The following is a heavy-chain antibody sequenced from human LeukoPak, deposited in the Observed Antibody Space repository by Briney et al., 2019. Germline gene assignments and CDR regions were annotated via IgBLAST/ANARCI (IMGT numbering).Heavy chain of an antibody. CDR3: ARDSLAVAGTVQGYYYYGMDV. J-gene: IGHJ6*02. Sequence: SVKVSCKASGGTFSSYAISWVRQAPGQGLEWMGGIIPIFGTANYAQKFQGRVTITADESTRTAYMELSSLRSEDTAVYYCARDSLAVAGTVQGYYYYGMDVWGQGTTVTVSS. CDR2: IIPIFGTA. CDR1: GGTFSSYA. D-gene: IGHD6-19*01. V-gene: IGHV1-69*01.